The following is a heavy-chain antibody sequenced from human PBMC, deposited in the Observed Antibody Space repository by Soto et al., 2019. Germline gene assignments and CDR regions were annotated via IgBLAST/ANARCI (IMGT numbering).Heavy chain of an antibody. J-gene: IGHJ5*02. Sequence: WGALILSWAASVFTFSSYAMHWVRPAPGKGLEWVAVISYDGSYKSYADSVKGRFTISRDNSKNTLYLQMSSLRAEDTAVYYCARDPGHCSTTSCGFDPWGQGTLVTVSS. D-gene: IGHD2-2*01. CDR2: ISYDGSYK. CDR3: ARDPGHCSTTSCGFDP. CDR1: VFTFSSYA. V-gene: IGHV3-30*04.